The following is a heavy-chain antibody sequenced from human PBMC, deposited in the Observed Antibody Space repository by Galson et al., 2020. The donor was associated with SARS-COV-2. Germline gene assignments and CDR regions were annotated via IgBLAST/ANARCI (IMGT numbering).Heavy chain of an antibody. CDR2: ISFDGSNK. J-gene: IGHJ5*02. CDR1: GFTFSNYA. V-gene: IGHV3-30*04. CDR3: ARERYGAGSYAEVDA. D-gene: IGHD3-10*01. Sequence: GESLKISCAASGFTFSNYAMYWVRQAPGKGLEWVAVISFDGSNKYYADSVKGRFTISRDNSKNTLYLQMNSLRPEDTAVYYCARERYGAGSYAEVDAWGQGTLVTVSS.